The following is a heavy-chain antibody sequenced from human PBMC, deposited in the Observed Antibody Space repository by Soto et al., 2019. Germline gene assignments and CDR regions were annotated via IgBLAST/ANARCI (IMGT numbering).Heavy chain of an antibody. J-gene: IGHJ4*02. CDR1: GFTFSSYA. Sequence: QVQLVESGGGVVQPGRSLRLSCAASGFTFSSYAMHWVRQAPGKGLEWVAVISYDGSNKYYADSVKGRFTISRDNSKNTLYLQMNSLRAEDTAVYYWARDRGRWLQQYYFAYWGQGTLVTVSS. V-gene: IGHV3-30-3*01. CDR3: ARDRGRWLQQYYFAY. CDR2: ISYDGSNK. D-gene: IGHD5-18*01.